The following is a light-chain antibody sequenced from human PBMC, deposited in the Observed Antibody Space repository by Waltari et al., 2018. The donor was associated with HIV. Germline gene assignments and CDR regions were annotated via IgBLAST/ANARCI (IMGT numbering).Light chain of an antibody. CDR1: QSVSSY. CDR3: QQRSNWPPWT. CDR2: DAS. J-gene: IGKJ1*01. Sequence: EIVLPQSPATLSLSPGERATLSCRASQSVSSYLAWYQQKPGQAPRLLIYDASNRATCIPARFSGSGSGTDFTLTISSLEPEDFAVYYCQQRSNWPPWTFGQGTKVEIK. V-gene: IGKV3-11*01.